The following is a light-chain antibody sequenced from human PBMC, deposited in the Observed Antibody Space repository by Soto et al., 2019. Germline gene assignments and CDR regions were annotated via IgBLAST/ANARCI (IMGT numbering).Light chain of an antibody. V-gene: IGLV3-10*01. CDR2: DDS. Sequence: SYELTQPPSVSVSPGQTARITCSGDALPQKYVCWYQQKSGQAPVLVIYDDSKRPSGIPERFSGSSSGTMATLTISGAQVEDEADYYCYSTDSSDNHRVFGGGTK. CDR1: ALPQKY. CDR3: YSTDSSDNHRV. J-gene: IGLJ2*01.